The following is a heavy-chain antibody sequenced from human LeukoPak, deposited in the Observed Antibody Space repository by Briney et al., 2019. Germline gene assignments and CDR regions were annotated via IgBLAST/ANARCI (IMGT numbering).Heavy chain of an antibody. J-gene: IGHJ2*01. V-gene: IGHV4-31*03. CDR1: GGSISSGGYY. CDR3: ARAPVLRYFDWSTSAWYFDL. Sequence: SQTLSLICTVSGGSISSGGYYWSWIRQHPGKGLEWIGYIYYSGSTYYNPSLKSRVTISVDTSKNQFSLKLSSVTAADTAVYYCARAPVLRYFDWSTSAWYFDLWGRGTLVTVSS. D-gene: IGHD3-9*01. CDR2: IYYSGST.